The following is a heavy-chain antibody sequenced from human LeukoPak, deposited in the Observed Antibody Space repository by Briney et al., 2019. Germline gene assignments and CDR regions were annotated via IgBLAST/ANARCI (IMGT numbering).Heavy chain of an antibody. D-gene: IGHD6-19*01. CDR2: IYNSGSP. V-gene: IGHV4-59*01. J-gene: IGHJ4*02. CDR1: GASISSYY. Sequence: PSETLSLTCTVSGASISSYYWSWIRQPPGKGLEWIGFIYNSGSPNYNPSLRSRVTISLDTSKSQFSLRLSSVTAADTAVYYCASRVKVAGINYFDYWGQGTLVTVSS. CDR3: ASRVKVAGINYFDY.